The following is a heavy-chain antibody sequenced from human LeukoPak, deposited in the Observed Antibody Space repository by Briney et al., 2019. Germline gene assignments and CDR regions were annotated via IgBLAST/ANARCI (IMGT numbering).Heavy chain of an antibody. CDR1: GGSISSYY. D-gene: IGHD4-17*01. CDR3: ARNYGDYDFDY. CDR2: IYYSGST. V-gene: IGHV4-59*12. Sequence: PSETLSLTCTVSGGSISSYYWSWIRQPPGKGLEWIGYIYYSGSTNYNPSLKSRATISVDTSKNQFSLKLSSVTAADTAVYYCARNYGDYDFDYWGQGTLVTVSS. J-gene: IGHJ4*02.